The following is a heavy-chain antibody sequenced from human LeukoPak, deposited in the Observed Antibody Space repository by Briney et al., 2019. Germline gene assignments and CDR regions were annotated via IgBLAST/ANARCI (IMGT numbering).Heavy chain of an antibody. V-gene: IGHV4-39*01. J-gene: IGHJ4*02. D-gene: IGHD3-22*01. CDR2: IYYTKNS. CDR1: GGSISSDDYY. CDR3: ARRDKSESSGYLDH. Sequence: SETLSLTCTVSGGSISSDDYYWVWIRQTPGKGLEWIGTIYYTKNSYYNSSLKSRVTISIATSKNQFSLKLNSVTAADTAIYYRARRDKSESSGYLDHWGQGTLVTVSS.